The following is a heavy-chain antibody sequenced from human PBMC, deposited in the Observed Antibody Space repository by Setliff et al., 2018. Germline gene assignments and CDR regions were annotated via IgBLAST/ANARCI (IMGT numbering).Heavy chain of an antibody. V-gene: IGHV3-66*02. D-gene: IGHD1-26*01. Sequence: PGGSLRLSCAASGFTVSSDYMTWVRQAPGKGLEWVSLIYSDGSAYYADSVKGRFTIPRDNSENTLYLQMNSLRAEDTAVYYCARDREVVGSTRGTYYHYYHMDVWGKGTTVTVSS. J-gene: IGHJ6*03. CDR1: GFTVSSDY. CDR2: IYSDGSA. CDR3: ARDREVVGSTRGTYYHYYHMDV.